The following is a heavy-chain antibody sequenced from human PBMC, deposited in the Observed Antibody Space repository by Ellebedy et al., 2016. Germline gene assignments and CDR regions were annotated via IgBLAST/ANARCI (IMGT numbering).Heavy chain of an antibody. CDR1: GFTFSSYA. V-gene: IGHV3-23*01. D-gene: IGHD2-21*02. J-gene: IGHJ6*03. CDR2: ISGSGGST. Sequence: GGSLRLSCAASGFTFSSYAMSWVRQAPGRRLEWVSAISGSGGSTHYVDSVRGRFTLSRDNSKNTLYLQMTSLRAEDTAVYYCAKAPTAIFAHFYYYYYYMDVWGKGTTVTVSS. CDR3: AKAPTAIFAHFYYYYYYMDV.